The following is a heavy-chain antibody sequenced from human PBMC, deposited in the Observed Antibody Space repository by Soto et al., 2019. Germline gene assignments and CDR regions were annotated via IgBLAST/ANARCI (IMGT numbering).Heavy chain of an antibody. J-gene: IGHJ4*02. D-gene: IGHD3-10*01. CDR2: IYYSGST. CDR1: GGSFSGYY. Sequence: SETLSLTCAVYGGSFSGYYWSWIRQPPGKGLEWIGYIYYSGSTNYNPSLKSRVTISVDTSKNQFSLKLNSMTAADTAVYYCARHNYGSGSTYFDYWGQGTLVTVSS. CDR3: ARHNYGSGSTYFDY. V-gene: IGHV4-59*08.